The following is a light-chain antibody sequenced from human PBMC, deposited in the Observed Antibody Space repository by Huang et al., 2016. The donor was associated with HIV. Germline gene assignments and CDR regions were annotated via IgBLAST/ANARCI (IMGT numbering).Light chain of an antibody. CDR2: GAS. V-gene: IGKV3-15*01. Sequence: EIVMTQSPGTLSVSPGERATLSCRASQSVSNNLAWYQQKPGQAPRLLIYGASLRATGLPARFSGGGAGTEFTRTISSLQAEDFAVYYCQQYNNWPTTFGPGTKVDIK. J-gene: IGKJ3*01. CDR1: QSVSNN. CDR3: QQYNNWPTT.